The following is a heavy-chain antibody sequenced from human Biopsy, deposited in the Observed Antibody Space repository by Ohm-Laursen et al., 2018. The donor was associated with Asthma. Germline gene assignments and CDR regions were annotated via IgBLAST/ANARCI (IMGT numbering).Heavy chain of an antibody. CDR2: ISYDGSNK. D-gene: IGHD1-26*01. V-gene: IGHV3-30-3*01. CDR1: GSTFSSYA. J-gene: IGHJ4*02. CDR3: ARDAWELQKPYAYYFDY. Sequence: RSLRLSCAASGSTFSSYAMHWVRQAPGKGLEWVAVISYDGSNKYYADPVKGRFTISRDNSKNTLYLQMNSLRAEDTAVYYCARDAWELQKPYAYYFDYWGQGTLVTVSS.